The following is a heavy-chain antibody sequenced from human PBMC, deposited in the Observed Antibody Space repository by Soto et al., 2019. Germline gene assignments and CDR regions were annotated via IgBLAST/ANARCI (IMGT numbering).Heavy chain of an antibody. J-gene: IGHJ6*02. CDR3: ARDXSDCSSTSCRGYYALDV. CDR2: ISSSGTYI. D-gene: IGHD2-2*01. V-gene: IGHV3-21*01. CDR1: GFTFSTYS. Sequence: PGGSLRLSCAASGFTFSTYSMNWVRQAPGKGLEWVSSISSSGTYIHYADSLKGRFTISRDNAKNSLYLQMISLRAEDTAVYYCARDXSDCSSTSCRGYYALDVWGQGTTVTVSS.